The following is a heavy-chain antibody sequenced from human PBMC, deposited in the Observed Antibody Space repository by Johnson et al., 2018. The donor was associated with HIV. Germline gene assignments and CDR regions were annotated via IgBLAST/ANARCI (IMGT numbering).Heavy chain of an antibody. J-gene: IGHJ3*02. D-gene: IGHD3-22*01. Sequence: VQLVESGGGLVQPGGSLRLSCAASKLTFSNYAMTWVRQAPGKGLEWVSSISGSDGATYYPGSVKGRFTISREHAKNSLYLQMNSLRAGDTAVYYCAKDSRYYYDSSGYVSDAFDIWGQGTMVTVSS. V-gene: IGHV3-23*04. CDR2: ISGSDGAT. CDR3: AKDSRYYYDSSGYVSDAFDI. CDR1: KLTFSNYA.